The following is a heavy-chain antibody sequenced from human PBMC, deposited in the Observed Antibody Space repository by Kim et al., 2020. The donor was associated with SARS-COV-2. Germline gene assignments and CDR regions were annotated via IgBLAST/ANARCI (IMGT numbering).Heavy chain of an antibody. CDR3: ARDDCSSTSCYDQEGYCYGMDV. Sequence: GGSLRLSCAASGFTFSSYSMNWVRQAPGKGLEWVSSISSSSSYIYYADSVKGRFTISRDNAKNSLYLQMNSLRAEDTAVYYCARDDCSSTSCYDQEGYCYGMDVWGQGTTVTVSS. CDR1: GFTFSSYS. J-gene: IGHJ6*02. CDR2: ISSSSSYI. V-gene: IGHV3-21*01. D-gene: IGHD2-2*01.